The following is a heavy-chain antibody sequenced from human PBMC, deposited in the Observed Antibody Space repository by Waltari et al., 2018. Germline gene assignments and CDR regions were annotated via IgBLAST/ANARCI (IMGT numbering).Heavy chain of an antibody. D-gene: IGHD6-6*01. CDR2: IYTSGST. Sequence: QVQLQESGPGLVKPSQTLSLTCTVSGGSISSGSYYWSWIRQPAGKGLEWIGRIYTSGSTNYNPSLKSRVTISVDTSKNQFSLKLSSVTAADTAVYYCAREALLGYSSSSYYFDYWGQGTLVTVSS. V-gene: IGHV4-61*02. J-gene: IGHJ4*02. CDR1: GGSISSGSYY. CDR3: AREALLGYSSSSYYFDY.